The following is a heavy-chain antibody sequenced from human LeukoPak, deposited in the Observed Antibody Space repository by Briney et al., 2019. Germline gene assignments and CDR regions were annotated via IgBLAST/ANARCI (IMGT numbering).Heavy chain of an antibody. CDR1: GASTASHY. V-gene: IGHV4-59*11. Sequence: SETLSLTCTVSGASTASHYWTWLRQPPGKELEWIAYMFDTVSTKFNPSRKSRLTLSVDTSKKQLSLRLSSVTAADTAVYYCATIKRGSTYGYFDFWGQGIKVTVSS. CDR2: MFDTVST. J-gene: IGHJ4*02. CDR3: ATIKRGSTYGYFDF. D-gene: IGHD5-18*01.